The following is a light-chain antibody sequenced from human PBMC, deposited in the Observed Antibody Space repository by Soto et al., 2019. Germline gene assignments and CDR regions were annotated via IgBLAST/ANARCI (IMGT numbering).Light chain of an antibody. V-gene: IGKV1-12*01. J-gene: IGKJ1*01. CDR1: QGINNW. CDR2: AVS. Sequence: DIQMTQSPSSVSASVGDRVTITCRASQGINNWLAWYQQKPGKAPELLIYAVSYLQSGVPSRFSGSGSGTEFTLTISSLQPDDVATYYCQQYNDYSWTFGQGTKVDIK. CDR3: QQYNDYSWT.